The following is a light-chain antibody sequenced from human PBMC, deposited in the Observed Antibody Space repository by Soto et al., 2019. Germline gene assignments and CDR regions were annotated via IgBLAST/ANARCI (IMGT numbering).Light chain of an antibody. V-gene: IGKV3-20*01. Sequence: EIVLTQSPDTLSLSPGERATLSCRASQSIRSERLAWYQQKPGQAPRIVIFDASNRASGMPERFSGSGSGTDFTLTISRREPEDFAVYYCQQYGSSSWTFGQGTKVDIK. CDR1: QSIRSER. J-gene: IGKJ1*01. CDR2: DAS. CDR3: QQYGSSSWT.